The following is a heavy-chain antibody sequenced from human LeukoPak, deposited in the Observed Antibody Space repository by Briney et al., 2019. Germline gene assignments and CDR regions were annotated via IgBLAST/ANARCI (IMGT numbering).Heavy chain of an antibody. J-gene: IGHJ4*02. CDR3: AKVRWDNSGWYYLDY. Sequence: GGSLRLSCAASGFSFKDYNMHWVRQAPGKGLEWVAVITYDGSNKYYTDSVKGRFTISRDNSKSTLYLQMNSLRAEDTAVYYCAKVRWDNSGWYYLDYWGQGTLVTVSS. V-gene: IGHV3-30*18. CDR1: GFSFKDYN. CDR2: ITYDGSNK. D-gene: IGHD6-19*01.